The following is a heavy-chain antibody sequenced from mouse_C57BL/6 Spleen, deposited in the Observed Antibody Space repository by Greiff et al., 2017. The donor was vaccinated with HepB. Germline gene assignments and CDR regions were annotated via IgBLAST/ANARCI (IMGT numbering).Heavy chain of an antibody. Sequence: QVQLQQPGAELVKPGASVKLSCKASGYTFTSYWMHWVKQRPGQGLEWIGMIHPNSGSTNYNEKFKSKATLTVDKSSSTAYMQLSSLTSEDSAVYYCARIKGIYYDPMDYWGQGTSVTVSS. CDR1: GYTFTSYW. J-gene: IGHJ4*01. D-gene: IGHD2-4*01. V-gene: IGHV1-64*01. CDR2: IHPNSGST. CDR3: ARIKGIYYDPMDY.